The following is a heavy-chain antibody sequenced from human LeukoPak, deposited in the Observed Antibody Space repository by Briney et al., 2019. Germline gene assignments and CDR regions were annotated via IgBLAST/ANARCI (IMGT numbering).Heavy chain of an antibody. D-gene: IGHD3-3*01. CDR2: ISSSSSYI. Sequence: PGGSLRLSCAASGFTFSSYSMNWVRQAPGKGLEWVSSISSSSSYIYYADSVKGRFTISRDNAKNSLYLQMNSLRAEDTAVYYCAKDQDPYYDFWSGYYPWVYWGQGTLVTVSS. CDR1: GFTFSSYS. V-gene: IGHV3-21*04. J-gene: IGHJ4*02. CDR3: AKDQDPYYDFWSGYYPWVY.